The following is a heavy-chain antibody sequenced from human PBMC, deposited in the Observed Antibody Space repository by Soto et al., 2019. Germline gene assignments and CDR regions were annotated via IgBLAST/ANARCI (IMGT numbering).Heavy chain of an antibody. Sequence: QVQLVQSGAEVKEPGASVRVSCKASGYTFTSYDINWVRQATGQGLEWMGWMNPESRNTGYAQKFQGRVTMTRDTYISTAYMALTSLRSEDTAVYYCARFVRHQLPTIDFWGQGTLVTVSS. J-gene: IGHJ4*02. D-gene: IGHD2-2*01. CDR3: ARFVRHQLPTIDF. CDR1: GYTFTSYD. CDR2: MNPESRNT. V-gene: IGHV1-8*01.